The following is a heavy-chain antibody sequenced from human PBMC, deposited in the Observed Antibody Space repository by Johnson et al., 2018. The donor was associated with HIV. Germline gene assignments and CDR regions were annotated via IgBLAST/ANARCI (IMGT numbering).Heavy chain of an antibody. J-gene: IGHJ3*01. CDR3: AKDKFMFLDNPVDAFDV. Sequence: QVQLVESGGGVVQPGRSLRLSCAASGFAFSNYGMHWVRQAPGKGLEWVAVISFDGSHKYYTDSVKGLSTISRDNSNNTLYPHMNSLRPDDTGVYYCAKDKFMFLDNPVDAFDVGGQGTMVTFSS. CDR1: GFAFSNYG. D-gene: IGHD3/OR15-3a*01. CDR2: ISFDGSHK. V-gene: IGHV3-30*18.